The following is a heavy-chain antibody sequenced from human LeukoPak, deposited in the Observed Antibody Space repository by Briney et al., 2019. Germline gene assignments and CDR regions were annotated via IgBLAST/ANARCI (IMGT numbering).Heavy chain of an antibody. D-gene: IGHD5-12*01. CDR1: GYTFTGYY. J-gene: IGHJ5*02. Sequence: ASVKVSCKASGYTFTGYYMHWVRQAPGQGLEWMGWINPNSGGTNYAQKFQGRVTMTRDTSISTAYMELSRLRSDDTAVYYCARDPSGEDWFDPWGQGTLVTVSS. V-gene: IGHV1-2*02. CDR3: ARDPSGEDWFDP. CDR2: INPNSGGT.